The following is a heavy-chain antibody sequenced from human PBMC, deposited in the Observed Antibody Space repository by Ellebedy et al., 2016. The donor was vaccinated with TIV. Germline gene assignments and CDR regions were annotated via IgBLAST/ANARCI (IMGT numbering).Heavy chain of an antibody. J-gene: IGHJ4*02. CDR3: VNLGSGATKAYYFDY. CDR1: GFTFSSYS. CDR2: ISSSSSYI. D-gene: IGHD1-26*01. Sequence: GESLKISCAASGFTFSSYSMNWVRQAPGKGLEWVSSISSSSSYIYYADSVKGRFTISRDNAKNSLYLQMNSLRAEDTAVYYCVNLGSGATKAYYFDYWGQGTLVTVSS. V-gene: IGHV3-21*01.